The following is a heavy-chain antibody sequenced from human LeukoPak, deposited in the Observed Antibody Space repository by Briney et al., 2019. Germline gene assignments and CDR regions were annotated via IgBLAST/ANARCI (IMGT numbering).Heavy chain of an antibody. V-gene: IGHV3-30*02. Sequence: GGSLRLSCAASGFTFSSYGMHWVRQAPGKGLEWVAFIRYDGSNKYYADSVKGRFTISRDNSKNTLYLQMNSLRAEDTAVYYCAKDPRILSKAGLGYYMDVWGKGTTVTVSS. CDR1: GFTFSSYG. J-gene: IGHJ6*03. CDR2: IRYDGSNK. CDR3: AKDPRILSKAGLGYYMDV. D-gene: IGHD2-15*01.